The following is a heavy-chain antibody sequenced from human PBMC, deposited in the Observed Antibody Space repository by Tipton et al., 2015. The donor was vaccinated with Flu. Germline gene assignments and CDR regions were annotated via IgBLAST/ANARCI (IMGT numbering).Heavy chain of an antibody. Sequence: TLSLTCTVSGGSISSNSYYWGWIRQPPGKGLEWIGSIYYSGNKYHNPSLKSRVTISVDTTNNKFSLKLRSVTAADTAVYYCARQRVTFGGPIVRTFDYWGQGTLVTVSS. CDR3: ARQRVTFGGPIVRTFDY. J-gene: IGHJ4*02. CDR2: IYYSGNK. V-gene: IGHV4-39*01. CDR1: GGSISSNSYY. D-gene: IGHD3-16*02.